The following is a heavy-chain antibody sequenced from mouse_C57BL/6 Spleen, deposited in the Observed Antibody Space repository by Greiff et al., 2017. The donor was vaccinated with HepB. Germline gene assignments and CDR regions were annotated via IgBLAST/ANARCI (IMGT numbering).Heavy chain of an antibody. V-gene: IGHV1-81*01. CDR3: AIYYGSSYGYFDV. CDR2: IYPRSGNT. CDR1: GYTFTSYG. D-gene: IGHD1-1*01. J-gene: IGHJ1*03. Sequence: QVQLKESGAELARPGASVKLSCKASGYTFTSYGISWVKQRTGQGLEWIGEIYPRSGNTYYNEKFKGKATLTADKSSSTAYMELRSLTSEDSAVYFCAIYYGSSYGYFDVWGTGTTVTVSS.